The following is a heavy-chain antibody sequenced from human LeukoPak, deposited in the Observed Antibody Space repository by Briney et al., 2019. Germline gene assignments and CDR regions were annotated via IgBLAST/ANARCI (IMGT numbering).Heavy chain of an antibody. J-gene: IGHJ4*02. CDR2: IRYDGSNK. CDR3: ARDRTVTSYFDS. D-gene: IGHD4-17*01. CDR1: GFTFSSYW. V-gene: IGHV3-30*02. Sequence: GGSLRLSCAASGFTFSSYWMSWVRQAPGKGLEWVAFIRYDGSNKYYADSVKGRFTISRDNSKNTLYLQMNNLNPEDTAVYYCARDRTVTSYFDSWGQGTLVTVSS.